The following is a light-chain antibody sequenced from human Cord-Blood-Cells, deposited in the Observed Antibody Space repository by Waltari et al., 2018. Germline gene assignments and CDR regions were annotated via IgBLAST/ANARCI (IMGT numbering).Light chain of an antibody. CDR2: GAS. V-gene: IGKV3-15*01. J-gene: IGKJ1*01. CDR1: QSVSSN. Sequence: EIVMTQSPATLSVSPGERATLSCRASQSVSSNLDWYQQKPGQAPRLLIYGASTRATGIPARFSGSGSGTEFTLTISIRQSEDFAVYYCQQYNNWPPWTFGQGTNVE. CDR3: QQYNNWPPWT.